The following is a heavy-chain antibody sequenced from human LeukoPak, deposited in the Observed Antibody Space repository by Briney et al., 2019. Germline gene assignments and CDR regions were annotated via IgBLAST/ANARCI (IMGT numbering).Heavy chain of an antibody. V-gene: IGHV1-18*01. CDR2: ISAYNGNT. J-gene: IGHJ4*02. D-gene: IGHD6-19*01. CDR1: GYTFTSYG. Sequence: ASVKVSCKASGYTFTSYGISWVRQAPGQGLEWMGWISAYNGNTNYAQKLQGRVTMTTDTSTSTAYLELRSLRSDDTAVYYCARDPGGIAVAGIALGYWGQGTLVTVSS. CDR3: ARDPGGIAVAGIALGY.